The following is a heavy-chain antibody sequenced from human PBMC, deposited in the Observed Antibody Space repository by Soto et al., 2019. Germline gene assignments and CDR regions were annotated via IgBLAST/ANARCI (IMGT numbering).Heavy chain of an antibody. CDR2: IYYSGST. J-gene: IGHJ5*02. Sequence: PSETLSLTCTVSGGAVSRASYCRPWIRQPPGKGQEWIGYIYYSGSTNYNPSLKSRVTISVDPSKNHFSLKLSSVTAADTAVYHCARGMGGSYDCWSGCSKWLDHRGQGRLVSVS. CDR3: ARGMGGSYDCWSGCSKWLDH. CDR1: GGAVSRASYC. V-gene: IGHV4-61*03. D-gene: IGHD3-3*01.